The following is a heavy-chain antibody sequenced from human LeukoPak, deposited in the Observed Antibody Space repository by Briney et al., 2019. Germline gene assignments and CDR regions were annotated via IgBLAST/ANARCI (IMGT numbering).Heavy chain of an antibody. V-gene: IGHV3-21*01. D-gene: IGHD1-26*01. CDR3: ARDPTPFESSVSYFAG. CDR1: GFTFSSYN. J-gene: IGHJ4*02. Sequence: GGSLRLSCAASGFTFSSYNMIWVRQAPGKGLEWVSSISSRSSFISYADSVKGRFTISRDNAKNSLYLQMNNLRAEDTAVYYCARDPTPFESSVSYFAGWGQGTLVTVSS. CDR2: ISSRSSFI.